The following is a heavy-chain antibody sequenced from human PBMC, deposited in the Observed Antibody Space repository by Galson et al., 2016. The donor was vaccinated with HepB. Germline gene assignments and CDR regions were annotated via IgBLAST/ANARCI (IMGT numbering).Heavy chain of an antibody. Sequence: PALVKPTQTLTLTCTFSGFSLSTSGVGVGWIRQPPGKALEWLALIYWDDDKRYSPSLKSRLTITKHTSKNQVVLTMTNMDPVDTATYYCAARIGYYYGSGSYGYWGQETLVTVSS. CDR1: GFSLSTSGVG. CDR3: AARIGYYYGSGSYGY. D-gene: IGHD3-10*01. CDR2: IYWDDDK. J-gene: IGHJ4*02. V-gene: IGHV2-5*02.